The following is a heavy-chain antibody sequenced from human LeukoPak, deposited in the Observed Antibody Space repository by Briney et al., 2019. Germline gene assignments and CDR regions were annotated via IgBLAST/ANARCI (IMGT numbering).Heavy chain of an antibody. CDR2: IRYDGDST. CDR1: GFTFSNYG. J-gene: IGHJ1*01. V-gene: IGHV3-30*02. D-gene: IGHD6-19*01. CDR3: AKVQDGSFWYEYFQH. Sequence: GGSLRLSCAASGFTFSNYGMHWVRQAPGKGLEWVAFIRYDGDSTHYADSVKGRFTISRDNSENTLHLQMSSLRAEDTALYYCAKVQDGSFWYEYFQHWGQGTLVTVSS.